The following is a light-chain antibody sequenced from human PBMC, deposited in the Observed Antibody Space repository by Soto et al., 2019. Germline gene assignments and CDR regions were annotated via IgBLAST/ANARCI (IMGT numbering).Light chain of an antibody. CDR1: QSVSSN. Sequence: EIVMTQSPATLSVSPGERATLSCRASQSVSSNLAWYQRKPGQSPRLLIYGASTRATGIPARFSGSGSGTEFTLTISSLQSEDFAVYYCQQYNNWPLTFGGGTNMEIK. V-gene: IGKV3-15*01. CDR2: GAS. J-gene: IGKJ4*01. CDR3: QQYNNWPLT.